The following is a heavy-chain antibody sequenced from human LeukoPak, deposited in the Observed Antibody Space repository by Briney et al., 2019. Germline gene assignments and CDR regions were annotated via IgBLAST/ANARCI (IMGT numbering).Heavy chain of an antibody. CDR1: GFTFCSYA. Sequence: GRSLRLSCTASGFTFCSYAMSWARQAPGKGLEWVSIISNAGGTTYYADSVRGRFTISRDNSKNTLYLQMNSLRAEDTAVYYCVKLSSGSGSKFGFDYWAREPWSPSPQ. D-gene: IGHD6-19*01. V-gene: IGHV3-23*01. J-gene: IGHJ4*02. CDR2: ISNAGGTT. CDR3: VKLSSGSGSKFGFDY.